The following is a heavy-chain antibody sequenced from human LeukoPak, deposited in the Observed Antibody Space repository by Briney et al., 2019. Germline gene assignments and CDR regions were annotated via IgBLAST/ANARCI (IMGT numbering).Heavy chain of an antibody. Sequence: GGSLRLSCAASGFTFSSYAMSWVRQAPGKGLEWVSAISGSGGSTYYADSVKGRFTIFRDNSKNTLYLQMNSLRAEDTAVYYCAKDKRGVVTAMRIYFDYWGQGTLVTVSS. V-gene: IGHV3-23*01. CDR3: AKDKRGVVTAMRIYFDY. CDR2: ISGSGGST. D-gene: IGHD2-21*02. J-gene: IGHJ4*02. CDR1: GFTFSSYA.